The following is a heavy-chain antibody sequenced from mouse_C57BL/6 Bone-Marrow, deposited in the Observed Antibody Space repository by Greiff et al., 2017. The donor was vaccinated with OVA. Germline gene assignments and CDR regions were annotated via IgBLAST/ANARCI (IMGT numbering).Heavy chain of an antibody. CDR1: GFSFNTYA. J-gene: IGHJ4*01. Sequence: EVKLEESGGGLVQPKGSLKLSCAASGFSFNTYAMNWVRQAPGKGLEWVARIRSKSNNYATYYADSVKDRFTISRDDSESMLYLQLNNLITADTAMDYCVRRPNYAYAMDYWGQGTSVTVSS. D-gene: IGHD1-1*01. CDR3: VRRPNYAYAMDY. V-gene: IGHV10-1*01. CDR2: IRSKSNNYAT.